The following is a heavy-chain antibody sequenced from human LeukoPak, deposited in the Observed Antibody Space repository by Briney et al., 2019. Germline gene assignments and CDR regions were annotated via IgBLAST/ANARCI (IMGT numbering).Heavy chain of an antibody. Sequence: GGSLRLSCAASGFTFSIYAMSWVRQAPGKGLGWVSVISGSGISTYYADSVKGRFTISRDNSKNTLYLQMNSLRAKDTAVYYCAKEMATIRAFDFWGQGTMVTVSS. CDR3: AKEMATIRAFDF. CDR2: ISGSGIST. CDR1: GFTFSIYA. V-gene: IGHV3-23*01. D-gene: IGHD5-24*01. J-gene: IGHJ3*01.